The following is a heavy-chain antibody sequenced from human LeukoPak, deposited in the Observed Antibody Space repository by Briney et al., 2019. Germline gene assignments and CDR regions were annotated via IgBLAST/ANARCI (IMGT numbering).Heavy chain of an antibody. V-gene: IGHV4-4*07. Sequence: SQTLSLTCTVSGDSLTENYWNWVRQPAGAGLEWIGRVYSTGGPNYNPSLKSRVTISVDKSKSQFSLKLSSVTAADTAVYYCARSLYGDYYFDYWGQGTLVTVSS. D-gene: IGHD4-17*01. J-gene: IGHJ4*02. CDR1: GDSLTENY. CDR3: ARSLYGDYYFDY. CDR2: VYSTGGP.